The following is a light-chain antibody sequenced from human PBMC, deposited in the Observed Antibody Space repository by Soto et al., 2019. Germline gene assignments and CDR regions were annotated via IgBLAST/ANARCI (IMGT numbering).Light chain of an antibody. Sequence: DIVMTQSPATLSVSPGEGATLSCRASQSVHSALAWYQQRPGQTPRLLIYDASTRATGIPDRFSGSGSWTEFTLTISSLQSEDFAIYYCQQYGTWPPLTFGGGTKVEI. CDR2: DAS. CDR1: QSVHSA. J-gene: IGKJ4*01. V-gene: IGKV3-15*01. CDR3: QQYGTWPPLT.